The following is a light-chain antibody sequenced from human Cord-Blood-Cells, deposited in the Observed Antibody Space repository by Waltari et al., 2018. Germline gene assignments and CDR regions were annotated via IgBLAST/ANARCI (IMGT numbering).Light chain of an antibody. CDR1: QSVSSN. V-gene: IGKV3-15*01. CDR2: GAS. J-gene: IGKJ2*01. CDR3: QQYNNWPYT. Sequence: IVMTQSPATLSVSPGQRATLSCRASQSVSSNLAWYQQKPGQAPRLLIYGASTRATGIPARFSGSGSGTEFTLTISSLQSEDVAVYYCQQYNNWPYTFGQGTKLEIK.